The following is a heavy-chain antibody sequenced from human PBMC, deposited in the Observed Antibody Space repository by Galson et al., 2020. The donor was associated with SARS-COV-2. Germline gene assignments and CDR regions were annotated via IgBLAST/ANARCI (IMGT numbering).Heavy chain of an antibody. D-gene: IGHD3-10*01. V-gene: IGHV1-69*13. CDR1: GGTFSSCA. J-gene: IGHJ6*02. CDR2: IIPLFGTA. Sequence: SVTVSCKASGGTFSSCAISWVRQAPGQGLEWMGGIIPLFGTANYAQKFQGRVTITADESTSTAYMELSSLRSEDTAVYYCARFCGSGNYYKNCYYYYGVDVGGQGTTVTVSS. CDR3: ARFCGSGNYYKNCYYYYGVDV.